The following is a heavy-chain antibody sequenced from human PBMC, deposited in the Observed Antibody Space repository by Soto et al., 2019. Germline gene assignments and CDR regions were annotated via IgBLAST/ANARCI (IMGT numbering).Heavy chain of an antibody. D-gene: IGHD3-22*01. CDR3: ARDSGYDSSGYYYLSGMDV. J-gene: IGHJ6*02. Sequence: TSETLSLTCTVSGGSISSGDYYWSWIRQPPGKGLEWIGYIYYSGSTYYNPSLKSRVTISVDTSKNQFSLKLSSVTAADTAVYYCARDSGYDSSGYYYLSGMDVWGQGTTVTVSS. CDR2: IYYSGST. V-gene: IGHV4-30-4*01. CDR1: GGSISSGDYY.